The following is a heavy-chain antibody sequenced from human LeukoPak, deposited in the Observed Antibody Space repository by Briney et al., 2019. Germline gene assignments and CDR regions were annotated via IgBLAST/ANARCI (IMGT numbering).Heavy chain of an antibody. J-gene: IGHJ4*02. CDR2: IYHSGST. Sequence: SETLSLTCAVSGGSISSSNWWSWVRQPPGKGLEWIGEIYHSGSTNYNPSLKSRVTISVDTSKNQFSLKLSSVTAADTAVYYCARRELLWFGELSGFDYWGQGTLVTVSS. CDR1: GGSISSSNW. CDR3: ARRELLWFGELSGFDY. D-gene: IGHD3-10*01. V-gene: IGHV4-4*02.